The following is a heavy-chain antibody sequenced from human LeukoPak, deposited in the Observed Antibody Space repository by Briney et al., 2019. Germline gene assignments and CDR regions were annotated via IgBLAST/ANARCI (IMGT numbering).Heavy chain of an antibody. D-gene: IGHD1-26*01. J-gene: IGHJ4*02. CDR3: ASGMRVGPNI. CDR1: GFTLSSSA. CDR2: IGSDDTP. V-gene: IGHV3-23*01. Sequence: PGGSLRLSCAASGFTLSSSAISWVRQAPGKGLKWVSAIGSDDTPYYADSVKGRFTISRDNAKNSLYLQMNSLRAEDTAVYYCASGMRVGPNIWGQGTLVTVSS.